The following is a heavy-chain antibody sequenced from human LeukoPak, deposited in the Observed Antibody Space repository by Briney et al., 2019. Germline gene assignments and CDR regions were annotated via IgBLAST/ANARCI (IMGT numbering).Heavy chain of an antibody. J-gene: IGHJ5*02. CDR2: IWYDGSNK. CDR3: ARDEVAAAARYNWFDP. D-gene: IGHD6-13*01. Sequence: PGGSLRLSCAASGFTFSSYGMHWVRQDPGKGLEWVAVIWYDGSNKYYADSVKGRFTISRDNSKDTLYLQMNSLRAEDTAVYYCARDEVAAAARYNWFDPWGQGTLVTVSS. V-gene: IGHV3-33*01. CDR1: GFTFSSYG.